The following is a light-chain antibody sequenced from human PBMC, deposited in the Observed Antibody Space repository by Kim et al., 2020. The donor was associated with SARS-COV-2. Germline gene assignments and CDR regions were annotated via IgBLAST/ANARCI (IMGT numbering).Light chain of an antibody. CDR2: DAS. V-gene: IGKV1-5*01. Sequence: SASVGDRVTITCRASQSISSWLAWYQQKPGKAPKLLIYDASSLESGVPSRFSSSGSGTEFTLTISSLQPDDFATYYCQQYNSYPYTFGQGTKLEI. CDR3: QQYNSYPYT. J-gene: IGKJ2*01. CDR1: QSISSW.